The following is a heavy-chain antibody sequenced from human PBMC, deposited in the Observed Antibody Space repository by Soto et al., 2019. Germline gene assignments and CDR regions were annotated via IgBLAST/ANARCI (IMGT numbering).Heavy chain of an antibody. V-gene: IGHV2-70*01. CDR1: GFSLSTSGMC. J-gene: IGHJ6*02. CDR2: IDWDDDK. Sequence: SGPTLGNPTQTLTLTCTFSGFSLSTSGMCVSWIRQPPGKALEWLALIDWDDDKYYSTSLKTRLTISKDTSKNQVVLTMTNMDPVDTATYYCARIVYGEIGYYYYGMDVWGQGTTVTVSS. CDR3: ARIVYGEIGYYYYGMDV. D-gene: IGHD4-17*01.